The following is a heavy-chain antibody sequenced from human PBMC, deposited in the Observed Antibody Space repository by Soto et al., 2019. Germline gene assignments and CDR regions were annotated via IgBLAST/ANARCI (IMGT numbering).Heavy chain of an antibody. CDR2: IIPIFGTA. D-gene: IGHD2-2*01. Sequence: SVKVSCKASGGTFSSYAISWVRQAPGQGLEWMGGIIPIFGTANYAQKFQGRVTITADKSTSTAYMELNSLRSEDTAVYYCAGRCDGTNCLAHFDYWGQGTLVTVSS. CDR3: AGRCDGTNCLAHFDY. V-gene: IGHV1-69*06. J-gene: IGHJ4*02. CDR1: GGTFSSYA.